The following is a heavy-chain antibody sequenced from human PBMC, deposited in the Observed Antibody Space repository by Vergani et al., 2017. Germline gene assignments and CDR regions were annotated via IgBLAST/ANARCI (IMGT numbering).Heavy chain of an antibody. CDR3: ARELAGVSSGWSPRGDYMDV. CDR1: GFTFSSYG. D-gene: IGHD6-19*01. J-gene: IGHJ6*03. V-gene: IGHV3-30*03. Sequence: QVQLVESGGGVVQPGRSLRLSCAASGFTFSSYGMHWVRQAPGKGLEWVAVISYDGSNKYYADSVKGRFTISRDNSKNTLYLQMNSLRAEDTAVYYCARELAGVSSGWSPRGDYMDVWGKGATVTVSS. CDR2: ISYDGSNK.